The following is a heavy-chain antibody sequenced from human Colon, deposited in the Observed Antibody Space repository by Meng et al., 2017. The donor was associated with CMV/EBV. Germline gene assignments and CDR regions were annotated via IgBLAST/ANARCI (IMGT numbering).Heavy chain of an antibody. V-gene: IGHV3-7*01. CDR2: IKQDGGEK. J-gene: IGHJ4*02. Sequence: GGSLRLSCAASGFSFSSYFMGWIRQAPGKGLEGVATIKQDGGEKYYVDSVKGRFTISRDNARNSVSLEVNNLRVEDTAIYYCVTYWRGNANYYFDYWGQGTLVTVSS. CDR1: GFSFSSYF. CDR3: VTYWRGNANYYFDY. D-gene: IGHD2-8*02.